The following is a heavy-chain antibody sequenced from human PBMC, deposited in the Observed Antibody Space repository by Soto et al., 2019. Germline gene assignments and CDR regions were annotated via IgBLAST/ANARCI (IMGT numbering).Heavy chain of an antibody. D-gene: IGHD2-15*01. CDR2: ITPIFGTA. Sequence: QVQLVQSGAEVKKPGSSVKVSCKASGGTFSSYAISWVRQAPGQGLEWMGGITPIFGTANYAQKFQGRVTITADESTSTAYMELSSLRSEDTAVYYCASQQHCSGGSCPSYYYYGMDVWGQGTTVTVSS. CDR1: GGTFSSYA. CDR3: ASQQHCSGGSCPSYYYYGMDV. J-gene: IGHJ6*02. V-gene: IGHV1-69*01.